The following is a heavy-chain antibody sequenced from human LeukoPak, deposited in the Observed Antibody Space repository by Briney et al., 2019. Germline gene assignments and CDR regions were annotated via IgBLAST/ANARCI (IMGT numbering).Heavy chain of an antibody. V-gene: IGHV3-21*01. CDR3: ARAGGSTVSHSDY. J-gene: IGHJ4*02. CDR1: GFTFSSSA. Sequence: GGSLRLSCAASGFTFSSSAMSWIRQAPGKGLEWVSSISSSTSYIYYADSVKGRFTISKDNAKNSLYLQMNSLRAEDTAVYYCARAGGSTVSHSDYWGQGTLVTVSS. D-gene: IGHD4-17*01. CDR2: ISSSTSYI.